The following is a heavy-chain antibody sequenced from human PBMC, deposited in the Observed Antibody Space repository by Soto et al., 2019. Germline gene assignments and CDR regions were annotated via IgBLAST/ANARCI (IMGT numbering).Heavy chain of an antibody. J-gene: IGHJ4*02. D-gene: IGHD1-26*01. CDR2: ISGSGGST. CDR3: AKDSTVVGATEKPPY. V-gene: IGHV3-23*01. CDR1: GFTFSSYA. Sequence: GGSLRLSCAASGFTFSSYAMSWVRQAPGKGLEWVSAISGSGGSTYYADSVKGRFTISRDNSKNTLYLQMNSLRAEDAAVYYCAKDSTVVGATEKPPYWGQGTLVTVSS.